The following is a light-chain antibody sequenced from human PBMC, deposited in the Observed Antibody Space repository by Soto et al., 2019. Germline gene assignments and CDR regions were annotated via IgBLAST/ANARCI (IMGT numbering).Light chain of an antibody. V-gene: IGKV1-5*03. CDR3: QQYSGYSRT. CDR1: QSISSW. CDR2: KAS. J-gene: IGKJ1*01. Sequence: DIQMTQSPSTLSASIGDRVTITCRASQSISSWLAWYQQKPGKAPKLLIYKASSLESGVRSRFSGSGSGTEFTLTISSLQPDDVATYYCQQYSGYSRTFGQGTKVEIK.